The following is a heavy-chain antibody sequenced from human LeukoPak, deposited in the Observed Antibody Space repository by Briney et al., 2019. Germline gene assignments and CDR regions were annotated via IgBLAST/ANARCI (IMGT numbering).Heavy chain of an antibody. CDR3: ARGGGRATIWGTWFDP. Sequence: PSETLSLTCAVYGGPFSGYYWSWIRQPPGKGLEWVGDINHSGSTNYNPSLKSRVTISVDTSRNHFSLKVNSVTAADTAAYYCARGGGRATIWGTWFDPWGQGTLVTVSS. CDR2: INHSGST. V-gene: IGHV4-34*01. D-gene: IGHD1-26*01. CDR1: GGPFSGYY. J-gene: IGHJ5*02.